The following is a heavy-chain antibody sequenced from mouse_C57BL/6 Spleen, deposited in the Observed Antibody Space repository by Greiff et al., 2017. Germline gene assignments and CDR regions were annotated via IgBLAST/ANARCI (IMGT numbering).Heavy chain of an antibody. V-gene: IGHV1-69*01. CDR3: ARSRLRLAMDY. Sequence: QVQLQQPGAELVMPGASVKLSCKASGYTFTSYWMHWVKQRPGQGLEWIGEIDPSDSYTNYNQKFKGKSTLTVDKSSSTAYMQLSSLTSEDSAVYYCARSRLRLAMDYWGQGTSVPVSS. D-gene: IGHD2-4*01. J-gene: IGHJ4*01. CDR1: GYTFTSYW. CDR2: IDPSDSYT.